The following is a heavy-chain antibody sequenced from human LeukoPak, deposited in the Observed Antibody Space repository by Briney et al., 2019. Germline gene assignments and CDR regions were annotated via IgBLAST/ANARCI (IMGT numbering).Heavy chain of an antibody. CDR2: IYSDGRT. J-gene: IGHJ4*02. D-gene: IGHD1-14*01. CDR1: GFTVSGHY. Sequence: GGSLRLSCAASGFTVSGHYLSWVRQAPGKGLEWVSVIYSDGRTYYADSVKGRFTISRDNSKNTLYLQMNSLRADDTAVYYCARDPSDDPTGDYWGQGTLVTVSS. CDR3: ARDPSDDPTGDY. V-gene: IGHV3-53*01.